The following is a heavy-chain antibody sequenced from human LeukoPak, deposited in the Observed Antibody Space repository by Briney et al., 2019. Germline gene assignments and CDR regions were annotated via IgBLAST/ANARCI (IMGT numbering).Heavy chain of an antibody. Sequence: GGSLRLFCAASGFTFSSYAMSWVRQAPGKGLEWVPAISGSGGSTYYADSVKGRFTISRDNSKNTLYLQMNSLRAEDTAVYYCAKDRSYSSGWSLFDYWGQGTLVTVSS. D-gene: IGHD6-19*01. CDR1: GFTFSSYA. CDR3: AKDRSYSSGWSLFDY. J-gene: IGHJ4*02. CDR2: ISGSGGST. V-gene: IGHV3-23*01.